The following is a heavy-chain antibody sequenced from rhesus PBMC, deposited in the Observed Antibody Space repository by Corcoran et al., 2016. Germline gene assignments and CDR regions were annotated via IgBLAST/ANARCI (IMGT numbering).Heavy chain of an antibody. Sequence: QVQLQESGPGLVKPSETLSLTCAVSGASISSHWWSWIRQPPGKGLEWIGEIDGNSGTTNYNPSLKSRGTILKYTSKNQFSLKLSSVTAADTAVYYCTTVSGIIVVTLDYWGQGVLVTVFS. J-gene: IGHJ4*01. D-gene: IGHD5-42*01. CDR1: GASISSHW. CDR3: TTVSGIIVVTLDY. V-gene: IGHV4-80*01. CDR2: IDGNSGTT.